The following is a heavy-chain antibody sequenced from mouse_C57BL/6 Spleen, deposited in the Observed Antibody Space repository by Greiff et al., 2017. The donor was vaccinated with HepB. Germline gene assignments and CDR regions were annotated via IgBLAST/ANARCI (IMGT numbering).Heavy chain of an antibody. J-gene: IGHJ2*01. CDR1: GYTFTSYT. CDR2: INPSSGYT. CDR3: AREGYFDY. V-gene: IGHV1-4*01. Sequence: VQLQQSGAELARPGASVKMSCKASGYTFTSYTMHWVKQRPRQGLEWIGYINPSSGYTKYNQKFKDKATLTADKSSSTAYMQLSSLTSEDSAVYYCAREGYFDYWGQGTTLTVSS.